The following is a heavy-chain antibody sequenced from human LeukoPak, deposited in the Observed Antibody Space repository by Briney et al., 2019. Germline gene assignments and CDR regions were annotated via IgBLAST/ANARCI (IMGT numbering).Heavy chain of an antibody. Sequence: PGGSLRLSCAASGFTLRSYSMNWVRQPPGKGLEWVSNIGTSSTTIYYADSVKGRFTISRDNAKNSLYLQMNSLRADDTAVYYCARALGIAARPPDAFDIWGQGTMVTVSS. D-gene: IGHD6-6*01. CDR1: GFTLRSYS. CDR3: ARALGIAARPPDAFDI. J-gene: IGHJ3*02. V-gene: IGHV3-48*01. CDR2: IGTSSTTI.